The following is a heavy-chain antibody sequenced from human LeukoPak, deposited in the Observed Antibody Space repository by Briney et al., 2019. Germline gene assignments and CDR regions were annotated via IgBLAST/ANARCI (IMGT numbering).Heavy chain of an antibody. CDR2: ISWNSGNL. V-gene: IGHV3-9*03. D-gene: IGHD3-10*01. CDR1: GFTFDNYA. CDR3: AKAHGSGMPPDF. J-gene: IGHJ4*02. Sequence: GGSLRLSCAASGFTFDNYAMHWVRQAPGKGLEWVSTISWNSGNLGYADSVRGRFTISRDNAKNSLYLQMNNLRAEDMALYYCAKAHGSGMPPDFWGQGTLVTVSS.